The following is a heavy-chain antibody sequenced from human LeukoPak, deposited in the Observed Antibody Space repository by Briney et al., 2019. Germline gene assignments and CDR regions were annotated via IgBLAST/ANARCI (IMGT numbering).Heavy chain of an antibody. CDR1: GFTFSDYY. D-gene: IGHD5-18*01. V-gene: IGHV3-11*05. J-gene: IGHJ5*02. Sequence: PGGSLRLSCAASGFTFSDYYMSWIRQAPGKGLECVSYISTTGSFTNYADSVKGRFTISRDNAKNSLYLQMSSLRAEDTAVYYCARGYRWFDPWGQGTLVTVSS. CDR2: ISTTGSFT. CDR3: ARGYRWFDP.